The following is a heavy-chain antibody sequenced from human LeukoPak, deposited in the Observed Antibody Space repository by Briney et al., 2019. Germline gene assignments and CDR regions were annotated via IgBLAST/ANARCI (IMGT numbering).Heavy chain of an antibody. D-gene: IGHD2-2*01. CDR1: GFTFSSYS. CDR2: ITNSGDRT. J-gene: IGHJ4*02. CDR3: AKDADWRPAAD. V-gene: IGHV3-23*01. Sequence: GGSLRLSCGASGFTFSSYSMNWVRQAPGKGLEWVSSITNSGDRTYYADAVRGQFTISRDNSKSTLFLQMRSLRVEDTAIYYCAKDADWRPAADWGQGTLVIVSS.